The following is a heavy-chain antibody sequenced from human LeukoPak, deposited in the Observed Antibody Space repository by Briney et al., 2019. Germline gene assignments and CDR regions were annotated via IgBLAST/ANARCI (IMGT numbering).Heavy chain of an antibody. V-gene: IGHV4-31*03. Sequence: SETLSLTCTVSGGSISSGGYYWSRIRQHPGKGLEWIGYIHHSGSTYYNPSLKSRVTISVDTSKNQFSLKLSSVTAADTAVYYCARYYYDSSGDFHGMDVWGQGTTVTVSS. J-gene: IGHJ6*02. D-gene: IGHD3-22*01. CDR3: ARYYYDSSGDFHGMDV. CDR1: GGSISSGGYY. CDR2: IHHSGST.